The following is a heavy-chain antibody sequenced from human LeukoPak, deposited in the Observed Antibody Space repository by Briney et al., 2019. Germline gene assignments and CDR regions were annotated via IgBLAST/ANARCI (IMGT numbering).Heavy chain of an antibody. CDR1: GFTFSNYA. Sequence: GGSLRLSCAASGFTFSNYAMTWVRQAPGKGLEWVSVISGSGGNTYYADSVKGRFTISRDNSKNTLYLQMNSLRAEDTAVYYCASLTTVAHYWGQGTLVTVSS. CDR2: ISGSGGNT. V-gene: IGHV3-23*01. D-gene: IGHD4-23*01. J-gene: IGHJ4*02. CDR3: ASLTTVAHY.